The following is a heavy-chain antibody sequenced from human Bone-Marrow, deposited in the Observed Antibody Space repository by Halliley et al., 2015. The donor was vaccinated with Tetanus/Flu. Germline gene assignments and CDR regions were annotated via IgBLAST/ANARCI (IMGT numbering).Heavy chain of an antibody. Sequence: TLSLTCTVSGGSFGTYYWNWIRQPPGKGLEWIGYIYYSGRTNYKSSLKSRVTISIDTSKNQFSLKVRSVTAADTAVYYCARADGLGPFDIWGQGTVDTVSS. D-gene: IGHD3-10*01. CDR3: ARADGLGPFDI. J-gene: IGHJ3*02. V-gene: IGHV4-59*01. CDR2: IYYSGRT. CDR1: GGSFGTYY.